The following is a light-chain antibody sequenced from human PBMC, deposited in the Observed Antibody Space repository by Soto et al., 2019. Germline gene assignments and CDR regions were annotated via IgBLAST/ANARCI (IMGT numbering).Light chain of an antibody. CDR2: DVS. CDR3: SSFTNTITRYA. Sequence: QSALTQPASVSGSPGQSITISCTGTSSDVGGYNYVSWCQHHPGKAPKLIIYDVSYRPSGVSNRFSGSKSGYTASLTISGLQAEDEADYYCSSFTNTITRYAFGTGTKLTVL. J-gene: IGLJ1*01. V-gene: IGLV2-14*03. CDR1: SSDVGGYNY.